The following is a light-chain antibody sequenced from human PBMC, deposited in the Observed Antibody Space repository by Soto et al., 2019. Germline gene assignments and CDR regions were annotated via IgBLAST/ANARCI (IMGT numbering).Light chain of an antibody. J-gene: IGLJ1*01. Sequence: QSVLTQPASVSGSPGQSITISCTGTSSDVGSYNLVSWYQQHPGKAPGLMIYEVSKRPSGVSNRFSGSKSGNTASLTISGLQSEDEADYYCCSYAGSSTLYVLGTGTKVTVL. V-gene: IGLV2-23*02. CDR1: SSDVGSYNL. CDR3: CSYAGSSTLYV. CDR2: EVS.